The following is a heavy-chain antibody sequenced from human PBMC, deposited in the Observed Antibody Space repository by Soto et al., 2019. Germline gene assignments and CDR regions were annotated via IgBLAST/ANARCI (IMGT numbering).Heavy chain of an antibody. CDR1: RYTFTNYG. D-gene: IGHD3-22*01. J-gene: IGHJ6*02. V-gene: IGHV1-18*04. CDR2: ISGYNGNT. CDR3: ARAREYYYHNSGNYYYLCGMDV. Sequence: QVQLVESGAEVKKPGASVKLSCKASRYTFTNYGISWVRQAPGQGLEWIGWISGYNGNTKYAQKFQGRVTMTTDTPTTTAYMDLRSLRSDDTAVYYCARAREYYYHNSGNYYYLCGMDVRGQGSTVTVS.